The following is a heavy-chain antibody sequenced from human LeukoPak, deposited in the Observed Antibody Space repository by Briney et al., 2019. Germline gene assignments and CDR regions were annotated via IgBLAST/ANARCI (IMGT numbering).Heavy chain of an antibody. V-gene: IGHV3-43*01. J-gene: IGHJ4*02. CDR1: GFTFDDYT. Sequence: GGSLRLSCAASGFTFDDYTMHWVRQAPGKGLEWVSLISWDGGSTYYADSVKGRFTISRDNAKNSLYLQMNSLRVEDTAVYYCASTRMFDHWGQGTLVTVSS. D-gene: IGHD2-2*01. CDR3: ASTRMFDH. CDR2: ISWDGGST.